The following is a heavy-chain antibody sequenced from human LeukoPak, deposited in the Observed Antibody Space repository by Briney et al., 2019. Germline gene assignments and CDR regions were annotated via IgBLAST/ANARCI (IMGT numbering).Heavy chain of an antibody. Sequence: WASVQVSCQTSGYTFTGYYMHWVRQAPGQGLEWMGWINPNSGGTYYAQKFQGRVTLTRDTSISTAYMELSSLRSDDTAVYYCARDGGLRKFDPWGQGALVTVSS. J-gene: IGHJ5*02. V-gene: IGHV1-2*02. CDR3: ARDGGLRKFDP. CDR2: INPNSGGT. CDR1: GYTFTGYY. D-gene: IGHD4-23*01.